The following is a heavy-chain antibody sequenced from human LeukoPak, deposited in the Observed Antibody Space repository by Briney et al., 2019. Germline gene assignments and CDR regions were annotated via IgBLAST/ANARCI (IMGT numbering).Heavy chain of an antibody. CDR1: GFTFSSYG. CDR2: ISYDGSNK. V-gene: IGHV3-30*18. CDR3: AKDPGGGNDYVWGSYRHNWFDP. Sequence: GRSLRLSCAASGFTFSSYGMHWVRQAPGKGLEWVAVISYDGSNKYYADSVKGRFTISRDNSKNTLYLQMNSLRAEDTAVYYCAKDPGGGNDYVWGSYRHNWFDPWGQGTLVTVSP. J-gene: IGHJ5*02. D-gene: IGHD3-16*02.